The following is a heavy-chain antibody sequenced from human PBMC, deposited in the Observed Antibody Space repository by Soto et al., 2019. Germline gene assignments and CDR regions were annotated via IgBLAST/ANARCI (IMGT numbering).Heavy chain of an antibody. D-gene: IGHD3-10*01. Sequence: VQLVQSGAEVKKPGASVKVSCKASGYTFTRYAMHWVRQAPGQRLEWMGWINAGNGNTKYSQKVQGTVTITSTTSASTAYMELSSLRSEDTAVYYFARDVELLMLEYGEGYYYNGMDVWGQGTTVTVSS. CDR1: GYTFTRYA. CDR2: INAGNGNT. CDR3: ARDVELLMLEYGEGYYYNGMDV. V-gene: IGHV1-3*01. J-gene: IGHJ6*02.